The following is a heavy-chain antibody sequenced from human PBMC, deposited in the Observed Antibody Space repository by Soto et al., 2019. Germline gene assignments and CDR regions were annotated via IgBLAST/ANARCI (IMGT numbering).Heavy chain of an antibody. D-gene: IGHD2-21*02. CDR1: GGSISRYY. J-gene: IGHJ6*02. V-gene: IGHV4-59*01. CDR3: ARDLWCYCGTDCYPQDD. Sequence: PSETLSLTCTVSGGSISRYYWSWIRQPPGKGLEWIGCMYNTGSTVYNPPFKSRVTISVDTSKNQFSLKLNSVTAADTAVYYCARDLWCYCGTDCYPQDDWGQGTTVTDSS. CDR2: MYNTGST.